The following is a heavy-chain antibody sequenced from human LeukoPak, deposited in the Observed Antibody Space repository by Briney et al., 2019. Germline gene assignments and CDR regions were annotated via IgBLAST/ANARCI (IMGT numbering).Heavy chain of an antibody. D-gene: IGHD6-13*01. Sequence: PGGSLSSPVQPLDSPSVNYCMQWICRAPGRGLERVGFTKNKTNRGTTEYAASVKGRSTISRDDSKSIAYLQMNSLKTEDTAVYCYARLRYRQQPDYFDYWGQGTLVTVSS. V-gene: IGHV3-22*01. J-gene: IGHJ4*02. CDR1: DSPSVNYC. CDR2: TKNKTNRGTT. CDR3: ARLRYRQQPDYFDY.